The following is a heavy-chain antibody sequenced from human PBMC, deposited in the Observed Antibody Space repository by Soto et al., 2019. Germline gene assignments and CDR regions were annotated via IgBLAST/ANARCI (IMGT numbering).Heavy chain of an antibody. Sequence: SETLSLTCTVSGGSISSGGYYWSWIRQHPGKGLEGIGYIYYTRRTYYHPPRTTRVTFSVDTSTIQFSLMLFSVSAAATAVYYLASDVVAPAAIPHAYYAMDVWRQGTRVTLSS. CDR3: ASDVVAPAAIPHAYYAMDV. CDR2: IYYTRRT. J-gene: IGHJ6*01. D-gene: IGHD2-2*02. CDR1: GGSISSGGYY. V-gene: IGHV4-31*03.